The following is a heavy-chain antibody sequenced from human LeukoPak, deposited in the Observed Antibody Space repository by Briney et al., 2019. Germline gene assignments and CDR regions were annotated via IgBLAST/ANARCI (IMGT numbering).Heavy chain of an antibody. J-gene: IGHJ4*02. D-gene: IGHD3-22*01. CDR3: AKDRGYYYDSGDNVGIDY. V-gene: IGHV3-23*01. CDR1: GFTFSSYA. CDR2: ISGSGGST. Sequence: AGGSLRLSCAASGFTFSSYAMSWVRQAPVKGLEWVSAISGSGGSTYYADSVKGRFTISRDNSKNTLYLQMNSLRAEDTAVYYCAKDRGYYYDSGDNVGIDYWGQGTLVTVSS.